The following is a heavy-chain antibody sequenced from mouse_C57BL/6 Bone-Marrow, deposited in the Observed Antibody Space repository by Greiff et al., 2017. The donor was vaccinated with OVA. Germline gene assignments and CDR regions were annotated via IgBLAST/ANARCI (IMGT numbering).Heavy chain of an antibody. J-gene: IGHJ3*01. D-gene: IGHD1-1*01. Sequence: EVKVEESGGGLVKPGGSLKLSCAASGFTFSSYTMSWVRQTPEKRLEWVATISGGGGNTYYPDSVKGRFTISRGNAKKTLYLQMSSLRAEDTALYYCARQILPYYYGSSYWFAYWGQGTLVTVSA. CDR1: GFTFSSYT. CDR2: ISGGGGNT. V-gene: IGHV5-9*01. CDR3: ARQILPYYYGSSYWFAY.